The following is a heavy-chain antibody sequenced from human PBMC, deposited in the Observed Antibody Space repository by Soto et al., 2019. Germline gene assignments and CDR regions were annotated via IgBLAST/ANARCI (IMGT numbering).Heavy chain of an antibody. V-gene: IGHV4-31*03. CDR1: GGSISSGGYY. CDR3: ARTFYEIYYMDV. D-gene: IGHD3-3*01. J-gene: IGHJ6*03. Sequence: QVQLQESGPGLVKPSQTLSLTCTVSGGSISSGGYYWSWIRQHPGKGLEWIGYIYYSGNTYYNPSLKSRVAISLDTSKNQFSLRLSSVTAVDTAVYYCARTFYEIYYMDVWGKGTTVTVSS. CDR2: IYYSGNT.